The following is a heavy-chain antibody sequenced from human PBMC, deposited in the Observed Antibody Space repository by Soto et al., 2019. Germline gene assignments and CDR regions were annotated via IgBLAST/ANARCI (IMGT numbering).Heavy chain of an antibody. CDR3: ARDRGGALDS. CDR2: LSGSGSLS. Sequence: EVLLLESGGGLVQPGGSLRLSCVVSEFTFNTFAMTWVRQAPGKGLEWVSALSGSGSLSYYADSVKGRFTISRDNSKNTLYLQMNNLRVDETAVYFCARDRGGALDSWGQGTLVTVSS. CDR1: EFTFNTFA. J-gene: IGHJ4*02. V-gene: IGHV3-23*01. D-gene: IGHD2-15*01.